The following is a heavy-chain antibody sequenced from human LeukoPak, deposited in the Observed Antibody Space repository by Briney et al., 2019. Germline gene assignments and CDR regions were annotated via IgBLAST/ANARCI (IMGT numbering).Heavy chain of an antibody. CDR2: INPNSGDT. D-gene: IGHD3-10*01. V-gene: IGHV1-2*02. CDR1: GYTFTDYY. CDR3: ARGDYYGSPKVVAA. Sequence: VSVKVSCKASGYTFTDYYINWVRQAPGQGLEWMGWINPNSGDTSYAQKFQDRVTMTRDTSISTAYIELNLLRSDDTAVYYCARGDYYGSPKVVAAWGQGTLVTVSS. J-gene: IGHJ5*02.